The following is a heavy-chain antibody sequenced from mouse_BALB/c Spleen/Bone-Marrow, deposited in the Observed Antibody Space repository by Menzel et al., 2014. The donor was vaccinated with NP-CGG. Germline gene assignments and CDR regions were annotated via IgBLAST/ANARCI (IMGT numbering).Heavy chain of an antibody. CDR2: INPYNGGT. J-gene: IGHJ2*01. D-gene: IGHD2-14*01. CDR3: ARVYDDYFDY. Sequence: EVKVVESGPELVKPGASMKISCKASGYSFTGYTMNWVKQSHGKNLEWIGLINPYNGGTSYNQKFKGKATLTVDRSPSTAYMELLSLKSEDSAVYYCARVYDDYFDYWGQGTPLTVSS. V-gene: IGHV1-26*01. CDR1: GYSFTGYT.